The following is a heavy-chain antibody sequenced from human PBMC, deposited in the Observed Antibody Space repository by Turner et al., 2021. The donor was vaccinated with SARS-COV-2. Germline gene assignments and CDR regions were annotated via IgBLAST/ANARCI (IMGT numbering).Heavy chain of an antibody. CDR3: ARDYGDYYFDY. CDR1: GFTVSSNY. CDR2: IYSGCST. V-gene: IGHV3-53*01. J-gene: IGHJ4*02. Sequence: EVQLVESGGGLVQPGGSLRLSCSASGFTVSSNYMSWVRQAPGKGLEWVSVIYSGCSTFYADSVKGRFTISRDNSRNTLYLQMNSLRAEDTAVYYCARDYGDYYFDYWGQGTLVTVSS. D-gene: IGHD4-17*01.